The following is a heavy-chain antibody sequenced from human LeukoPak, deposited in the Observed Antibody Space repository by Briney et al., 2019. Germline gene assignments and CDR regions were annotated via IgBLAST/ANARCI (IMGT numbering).Heavy chain of an antibody. Sequence: GGSLRLSCAASGFSFSSYAMSWVRQAPGMRLEWVSSISGSGEITYYADSLEGRFTISRDNSKNTLYLQMNSLRAEDTAVYYCARVRNYYDSSGYYDYWGQGTLVTVSS. D-gene: IGHD3-22*01. J-gene: IGHJ4*02. CDR3: ARVRNYYDSSGYYDY. CDR2: ISGSGEIT. V-gene: IGHV3-23*01. CDR1: GFSFSSYA.